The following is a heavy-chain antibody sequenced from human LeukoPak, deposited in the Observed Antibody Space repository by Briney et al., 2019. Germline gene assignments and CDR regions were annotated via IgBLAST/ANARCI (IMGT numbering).Heavy chain of an antibody. CDR1: GFTFSNYW. D-gene: IGHD3-22*01. Sequence: GSLRLSCAASGFTFSNYWMHWVRQAPGKGLVWVARIRSDGSSTTYADFVKGRFTISRDNAKNTLYLQMNSLRDEDTAVYYCAKGYYYDSSGYYRSWFDPWGQGTVVTVSS. J-gene: IGHJ5*02. CDR2: IRSDGSST. V-gene: IGHV3-74*01. CDR3: AKGYYYDSSGYYRSWFDP.